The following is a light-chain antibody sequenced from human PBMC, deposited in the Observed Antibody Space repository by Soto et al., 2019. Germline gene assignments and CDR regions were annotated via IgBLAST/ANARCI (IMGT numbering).Light chain of an antibody. V-gene: IGLV2-11*01. CDR3: CSYADSHTWV. CDR2: EVS. J-gene: IGLJ3*02. Sequence: QSVLTQPASVSGSPGQSITISCTGTSSDVGGYNYVSWYQQHPGKAPKLMIYEVSKRPSGVPDRFSGSKSGNTASLTISGLQAEDEADYYCCSYADSHTWVFGGGTKLTVL. CDR1: SSDVGGYNY.